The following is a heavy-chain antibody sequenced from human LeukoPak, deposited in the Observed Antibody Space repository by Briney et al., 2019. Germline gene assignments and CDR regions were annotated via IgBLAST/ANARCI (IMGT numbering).Heavy chain of an antibody. CDR2: IRSDGSDK. CDR1: GFTFSSSG. CDR3: AKSLGYCRGGSCYP. J-gene: IGHJ5*02. Sequence: GGSLRLSCAASGFTFSSSGMQWVRQAPGKGLEWVASIRSDGSDKNYADSVKGRFTISRDNSKNTLYLEMSSLRPEDTAIYSCAKSLGYCRGGSCYPWGQGTLVTVSS. D-gene: IGHD2-15*01. V-gene: IGHV3-30*02.